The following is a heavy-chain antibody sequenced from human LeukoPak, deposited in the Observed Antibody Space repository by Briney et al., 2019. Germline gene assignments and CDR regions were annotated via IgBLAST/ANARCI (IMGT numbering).Heavy chain of an antibody. D-gene: IGHD6-6*01. CDR1: GYTFTSYD. CDR3: ARAYSSSSFDY. V-gene: IGHV1-8*03. Sequence: ALVKVSCKASGYTFTSYDINWVRQATGQGLEWMGWMNPNSGNTGYAQKFQGRVTITRNTSISTAYMELSSLRSEDTAVYYCARAYSSSSFDYWGQGTLVTVSS. J-gene: IGHJ4*02. CDR2: MNPNSGNT.